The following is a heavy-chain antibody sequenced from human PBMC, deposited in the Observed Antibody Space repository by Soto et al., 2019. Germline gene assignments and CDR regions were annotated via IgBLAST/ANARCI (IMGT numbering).Heavy chain of an antibody. D-gene: IGHD2-15*01. CDR2: IYYSGST. CDR1: GGSISSGGYY. CDR3: ARGSTVAAILFDY. V-gene: IGHV4-31*03. J-gene: IGHJ4*02. Sequence: PSETLSLTCTVSGGSISSGGYYWGWIRQHPGKGLEWIGYIYYSGSTYYNPSLKSRVIISVDTSKNQFSLKLSSVTAADTAVYYCARGSTVAAILFDYWGQGTLVTVSS.